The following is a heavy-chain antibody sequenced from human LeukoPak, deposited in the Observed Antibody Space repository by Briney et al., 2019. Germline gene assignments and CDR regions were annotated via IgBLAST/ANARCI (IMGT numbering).Heavy chain of an antibody. J-gene: IGHJ4*02. CDR3: SRDLRGRDDY. Sequence: GGSLRLSCAASGFTFSSYWMHWVRHAPGKGLVWVSRINTGGSTTDYADSVKGRFTISRDNAKNTLYLQMNSLRAEDTAVYYCSRDLRGRDDYWGQGILVIVSS. CDR1: GFTFSSYW. D-gene: IGHD5-24*01. V-gene: IGHV3-74*01. CDR2: INTGGSTT.